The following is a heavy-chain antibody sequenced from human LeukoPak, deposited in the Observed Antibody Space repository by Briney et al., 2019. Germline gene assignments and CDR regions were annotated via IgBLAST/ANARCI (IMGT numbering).Heavy chain of an antibody. J-gene: IGHJ4*02. CDR1: GYTFTSNY. CDR2: ISPSGGST. Sequence: GASVKVSCKAFGYTFTSNYMHWVRQAPGQGPEWMGVISPSGGSTTYAQKFQGRVTMTGDTSIRTAYMELSRLRSDDTAVYYCARVDDRGHYYDSSGPRKLFDYWGQGTLVTVSS. V-gene: IGHV1-2*02. CDR3: ARVDDRGHYYDSSGPRKLFDY. D-gene: IGHD3-22*01.